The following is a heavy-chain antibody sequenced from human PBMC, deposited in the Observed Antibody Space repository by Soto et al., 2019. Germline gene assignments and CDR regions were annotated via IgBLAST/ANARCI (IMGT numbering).Heavy chain of an antibody. V-gene: IGHV3-15*07. CDR1: GFTFTNAW. D-gene: IGHD2-15*01. J-gene: IGHJ4*02. Sequence: EVQLVESGGGLVKPGGSLRLSCAASGFTFTNAWMNWVRQAPGKGLEWVGRIKSKTDGGTTDYAAPVRGRFTISTDDSKNTLNLQMNSLKTEDTAVYYCTTDRYCSGGSCYSEDWGQGTLVTVSS. CDR2: IKSKTDGGTT. CDR3: TTDRYCSGGSCYSED.